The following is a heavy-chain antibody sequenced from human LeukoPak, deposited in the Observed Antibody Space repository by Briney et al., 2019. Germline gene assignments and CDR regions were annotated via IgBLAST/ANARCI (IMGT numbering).Heavy chain of an antibody. D-gene: IGHD2-2*02. CDR3: ARGSGNPASTPYTEAYYYMDV. J-gene: IGHJ6*03. CDR2: ISAYNGNT. V-gene: IGHV1-18*01. CDR1: GYTFTSYG. Sequence: GASVKVSCKASGYTFTSYGISWVRQAPGQGLEWMGWISAYNGNTNYAQKLQGRVTMTTDTSTSTAYMELRSLRSDDTAVYYCARGSGNPASTPYTEAYYYMDVWGKGTTVTVSS.